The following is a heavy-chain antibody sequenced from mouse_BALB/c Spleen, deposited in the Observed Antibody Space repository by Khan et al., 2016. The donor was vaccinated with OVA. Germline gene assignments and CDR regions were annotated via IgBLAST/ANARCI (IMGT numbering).Heavy chain of an antibody. CDR3: VKGDDYDGTY. CDR1: GYTFTNYG. CDR2: INTYTGET. V-gene: IGHV9-3-1*01. J-gene: IGHJ3*01. D-gene: IGHD2-4*01. Sequence: QIQLVQSGPELKKPGEIVKISCKASGYTFTNYGMNWVKQAPGKGLKWMGWINTYTGETTYADDFKGRFAFSLETSASTAYLQINSLRNEDTATCFCVKGDDYDGTYWGQGTLVTVSA.